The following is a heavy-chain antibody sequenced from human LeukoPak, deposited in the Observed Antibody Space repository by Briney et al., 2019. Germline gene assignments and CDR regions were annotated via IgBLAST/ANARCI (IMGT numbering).Heavy chain of an antibody. CDR2: ISDSSYYV. J-gene: IGHJ6*03. CDR3: ARRKDVVVVPGTMGYYLDV. V-gene: IGHV3-21*01. Sequence: GGSLRLSCAASGFTFSSYTVNWVRQAPGMGLEWVSSISDSSYYVYYADSVRGRFTVPRDNAKNSLYLQMNGLRAEDTAVYYCARRKDVVVVPGTMGYYLDVWGKGTTVTVSS. CDR1: GFTFSSYT. D-gene: IGHD2-2*01.